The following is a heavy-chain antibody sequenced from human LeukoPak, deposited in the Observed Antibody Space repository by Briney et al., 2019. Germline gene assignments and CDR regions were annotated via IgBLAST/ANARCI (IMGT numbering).Heavy chain of an antibody. D-gene: IGHD1-26*01. Sequence: PGGSLRLSCAASGFTFSSYSMNWVRQAPGKGLEWVSSISTSSSYIYYADSVKGRFTISRDNAKNSLYLQMNSLRAEDTAVYYCVRAYSGRYGLGYYYMDVWGKGTTVTISS. V-gene: IGHV3-21*01. CDR2: ISTSSSYI. CDR3: VRAYSGRYGLGYYYMDV. CDR1: GFTFSSYS. J-gene: IGHJ6*03.